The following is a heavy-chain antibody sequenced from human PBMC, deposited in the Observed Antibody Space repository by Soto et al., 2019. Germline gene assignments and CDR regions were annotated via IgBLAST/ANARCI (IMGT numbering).Heavy chain of an antibody. CDR3: ARVIKGGGYYDFWSGPPLGYYGMDV. V-gene: IGHV4-59*01. CDR1: GGSISSYY. D-gene: IGHD3-3*01. CDR2: IYYSGST. Sequence: SETLSLTCTVSGGSISSYYWSWIRQPPGKGLEWIGYIYYSGSTNYNPSLKSRVTISVDTSKNQFSLKLSSVTAADTAVYYCARVIKGGGYYDFWSGPPLGYYGMDVWGQGTTVTVSS. J-gene: IGHJ6*02.